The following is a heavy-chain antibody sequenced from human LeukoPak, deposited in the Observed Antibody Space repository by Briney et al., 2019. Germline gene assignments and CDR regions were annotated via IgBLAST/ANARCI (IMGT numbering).Heavy chain of an antibody. Sequence: GGSLRLSCAASGFTFNSYWMSWVRQAPGKGLEWVAVISYDGSNKYYADSVKGRFTISRDNSKNTLYLQMNSLRAEDTAVYYCVRGGYAGNSDLWGQGTLVTVSS. CDR3: VRGGYAGNSDL. V-gene: IGHV3-30*03. CDR2: ISYDGSNK. J-gene: IGHJ4*02. CDR1: GFTFNSYW. D-gene: IGHD4-23*01.